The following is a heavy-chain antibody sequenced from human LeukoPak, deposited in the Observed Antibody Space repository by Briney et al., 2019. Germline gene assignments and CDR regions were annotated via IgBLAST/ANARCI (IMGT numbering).Heavy chain of an antibody. CDR2: IQTDGSNR. Sequence: PGGSLRLSCAASGFTFSTYWMHWVRQAPGKGLVWVSRIQTDGSNRDYADSVKGRFTISRDNAKSTLYLQMNSLRVEHTAVYYCAGETVPRGLGNWGQGTLVTVSS. D-gene: IGHD2-2*01. CDR3: AGETVPRGLGN. J-gene: IGHJ4*02. CDR1: GFTFSTYW. V-gene: IGHV3-74*01.